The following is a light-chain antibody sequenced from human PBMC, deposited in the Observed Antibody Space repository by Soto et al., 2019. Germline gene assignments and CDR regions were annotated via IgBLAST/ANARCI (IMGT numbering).Light chain of an antibody. V-gene: IGKV3-20*01. CDR1: QSVSSSY. J-gene: IGKJ4*01. CDR2: GAS. CDR3: QQYGSSPLT. Sequence: EIVLTQSPATLSLSPGERATLSCRASQSVSSSYLAWYQQRPGQAPRLLIHGASSRATGIPDRFSGSKSGTGFTLTIRRLEPEDAAVYYCQQYGSSPLTFGRGTKVDIK.